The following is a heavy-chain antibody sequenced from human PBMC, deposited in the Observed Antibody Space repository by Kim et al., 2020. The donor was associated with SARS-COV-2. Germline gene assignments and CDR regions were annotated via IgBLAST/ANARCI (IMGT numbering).Heavy chain of an antibody. V-gene: IGHV5-10-1*01. Sequence: GESLKISCKGSGYSFTSYWISWVRQMPGKGLEWMGRIDPSDSYSNYSPSFQGHVTISADKAISTAYLQWSSLKASDTAMYYCARNFGYSRSSHDAFDIWGQGTMVTVSS. CDR2: IDPSDSYS. J-gene: IGHJ3*02. CDR3: ARNFGYSRSSHDAFDI. CDR1: GYSFTSYW. D-gene: IGHD6-6*01.